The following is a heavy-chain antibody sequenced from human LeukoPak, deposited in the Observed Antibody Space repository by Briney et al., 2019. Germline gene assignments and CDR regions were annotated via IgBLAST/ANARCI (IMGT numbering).Heavy chain of an antibody. D-gene: IGHD3-22*01. CDR2: INPNSGGT. CDR1: GFTFSSYA. CDR3: ARAVYYYDSNDAFDI. V-gene: IGHV1-2*02. J-gene: IGHJ3*02. Sequence: GGSLRLSCAASGFTFSSYAMHWVRQAPGQGLEWMGWINPNSGGTNYAQKFQGRVTMTRDTSISTAYMELSRLRSDDTAVYYCARAVYYYDSNDAFDIWGQGTMVTVSS.